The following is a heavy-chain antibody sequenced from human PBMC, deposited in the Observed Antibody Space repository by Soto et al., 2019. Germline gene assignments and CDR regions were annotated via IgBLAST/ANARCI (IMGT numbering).Heavy chain of an antibody. CDR3: ANDRVTIFGVAPEYFHY. Sequence: PGGSLRLSCAASGFTFSSYAMSWVRQAPGKGLEWVAVISDDGSNKYYADSVKGRFTISRDNSKNTLYLQMNSLRAEDTAVYYCANDRVTIFGVAPEYFHYWGQGTLVTVSS. J-gene: IGHJ4*02. V-gene: IGHV3-30*18. CDR1: GFTFSSYA. D-gene: IGHD3-3*01. CDR2: ISDDGSNK.